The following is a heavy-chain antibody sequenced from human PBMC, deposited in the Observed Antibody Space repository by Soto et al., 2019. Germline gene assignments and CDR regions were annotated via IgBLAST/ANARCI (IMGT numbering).Heavy chain of an antibody. CDR1: GFTFSTYA. Sequence: EVQLLESGGALAQPGGSLRLSCAASGFTFSTYAIIWARQAPGKGLEWVSVISGSGDKTYYADSVKGRFTISRDNSKNTVFLQMNSLKVEDTAVYYCAKGGWGTVLDYWGQGTLVTVSS. CDR2: ISGSGDKT. D-gene: IGHD1-7*01. CDR3: AKGGWGTVLDY. V-gene: IGHV3-23*01. J-gene: IGHJ4*02.